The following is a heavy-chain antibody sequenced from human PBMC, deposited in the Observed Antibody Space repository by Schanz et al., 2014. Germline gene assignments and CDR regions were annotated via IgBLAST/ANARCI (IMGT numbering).Heavy chain of an antibody. J-gene: IGHJ4*02. CDR1: GYTFTGYS. CDR2: INPNSGGT. Sequence: QVQLVQSGADVKKPGASVKVSCKASGYTFTGYSMHWVRQAPGQGLEWMGRINPNSGGTNYAQKFQGRVTMTRDTSISTVYMELSSLRSEDTAVYYCARDGVDAAAGGNYWGQGTLVTVSS. D-gene: IGHD6-13*01. CDR3: ARDGVDAAAGGNY. V-gene: IGHV1-2*06.